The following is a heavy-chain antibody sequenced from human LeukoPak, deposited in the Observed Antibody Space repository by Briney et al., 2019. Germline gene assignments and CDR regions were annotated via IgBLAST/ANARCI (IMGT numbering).Heavy chain of an antibody. D-gene: IGHD3-10*01. V-gene: IGHV3-23*01. CDR2: ISGSGGST. CDR1: GYSFTRYW. CDR3: AKDLMRDQWFGES. J-gene: IGHJ5*02. Sequence: GESLKISCKGSGYSFTRYWIGWVRQMPGKGLEWVSGISGSGGSTYYADSVKGRFTISRDNSKNTLYLEMNSLRAEDTAVYYCAKDLMRDQWFGESWGQGTLVTVFS.